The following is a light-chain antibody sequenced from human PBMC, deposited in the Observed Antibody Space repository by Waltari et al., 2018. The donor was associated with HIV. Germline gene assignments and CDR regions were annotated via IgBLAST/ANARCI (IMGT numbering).Light chain of an antibody. J-gene: IGLJ2*01. CDR1: SSDVGTYDL. CDR2: EVT. CDR3: CTFAGSSTPVV. Sequence: QSALTQPASVSGSPGQSITISCTGASSDVGTYDLVSWYQHLPGKAPKRMMYEVTKRPSGVSNRFSGSQSGNTASLTISGLQTDDEADYYCCTFAGSSTPVVFGGGTKLTVL. V-gene: IGLV2-23*02.